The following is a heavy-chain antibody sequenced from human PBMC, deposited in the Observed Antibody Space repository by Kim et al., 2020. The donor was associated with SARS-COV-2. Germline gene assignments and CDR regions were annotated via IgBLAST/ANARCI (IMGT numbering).Heavy chain of an antibody. Sequence: GGSLRLSCAASGFTFSSYGMHWVRQAPGKGLEWVAVIWYDGSNKYYADSVKGRFTISRDNSKNTLYLQMNSLRAEDTAVYYCAKMGTVVTPGAFDIWGQGTMVTVSS. V-gene: IGHV3-33*06. D-gene: IGHD2-15*01. CDR1: GFTFSSYG. J-gene: IGHJ3*02. CDR3: AKMGTVVTPGAFDI. CDR2: IWYDGSNK.